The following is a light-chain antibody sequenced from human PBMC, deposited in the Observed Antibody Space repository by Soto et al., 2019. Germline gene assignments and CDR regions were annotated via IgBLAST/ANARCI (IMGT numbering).Light chain of an antibody. CDR2: LGS. V-gene: IGKV2-28*01. CDR3: MQALQSLT. CDR1: LILLHSNGYIY. Sequence: IVLTLSPLSLPVPPCEAASISCSNSLILLHSNGYIYLDWYLQKPGPSPQLLIYLGSTRAFGVPDRFSGSGSGTDFTLKISRVEAADVWVYYCMQALQSLTFGQGTRLEIK. J-gene: IGKJ5*01.